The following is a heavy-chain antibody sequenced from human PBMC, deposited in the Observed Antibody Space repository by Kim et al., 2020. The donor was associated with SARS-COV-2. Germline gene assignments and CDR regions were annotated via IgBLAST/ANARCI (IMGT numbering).Heavy chain of an antibody. V-gene: IGHV4-34*01. CDR3: ARGGTYYYGSGSQPPANWLDP. J-gene: IGHJ5*02. CDR1: GGSFSGYY. CDR2: INHSGST. Sequence: SETLSLTCAVYGGSFSGYYWSWIRQPPGKGLEWIGEINHSGSTNYNPSLKSRVTISVDTSKNQFSLKLSSVTAADTAVYYCARGGTYYYGSGSQPPANWLDPWGQGTLVTVSS. D-gene: IGHD3-10*01.